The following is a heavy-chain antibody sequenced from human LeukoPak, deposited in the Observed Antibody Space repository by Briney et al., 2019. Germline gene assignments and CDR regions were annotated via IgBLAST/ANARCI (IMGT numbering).Heavy chain of an antibody. D-gene: IGHD5-12*01. CDR2: ISGSGGST. CDR3: AKSIVATLYFDY. CDR1: GFTFSSYA. J-gene: IGHJ4*02. Sequence: PGGSLRLSCAASGFTFSSYALSWVRQAPGKGLEWVSAISGSGGSTYYADSVKGRFTISRDNSKNTLYLQMNSLGAEDTAVYYCAKSIVATLYFDYWGQGTLVTVSS. V-gene: IGHV3-23*01.